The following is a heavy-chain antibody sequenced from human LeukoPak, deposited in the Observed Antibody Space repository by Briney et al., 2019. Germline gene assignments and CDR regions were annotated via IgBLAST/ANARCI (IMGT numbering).Heavy chain of an antibody. V-gene: IGHV3-23*01. D-gene: IGHD3-22*01. CDR1: GFTFSTYA. CDR3: AKETASGYGAFDI. Sequence: GGSLRLSCAASGFTFSTYAMSWVRQAPGKGLEWVSAISGSGGSTYYADSVKGRFTISRDNSKNTLYLQMNSLRAEDTAVCYCAKETASGYGAFDIWGQGTMVTVSS. J-gene: IGHJ3*02. CDR2: ISGSGGST.